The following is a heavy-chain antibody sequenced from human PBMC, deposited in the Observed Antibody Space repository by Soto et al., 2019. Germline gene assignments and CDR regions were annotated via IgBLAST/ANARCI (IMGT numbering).Heavy chain of an antibody. J-gene: IGHJ4*02. D-gene: IGHD3-16*02. CDR2: INVNSGGT. CDR3: ARGDKLSLYPQLDY. V-gene: IGHV1-2*04. Sequence: QVQLVQSGAEVKKPGASVKVSCKASGYTFTGNYMHWVRQAPGQGFEWMGWINVNSGGTKYAQKLQGWATMTTDTFISTAYMELSRLRSDDTAVYYCARGDKLSLYPQLDYWGQGTLVTVSS. CDR1: GYTFTGNY.